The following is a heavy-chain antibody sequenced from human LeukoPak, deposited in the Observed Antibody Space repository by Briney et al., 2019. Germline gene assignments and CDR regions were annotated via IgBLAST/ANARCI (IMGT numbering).Heavy chain of an antibody. V-gene: IGHV3-23*01. CDR3: AKNRRPGRDYYDSSGYLFDY. CDR2: ISGSGSST. D-gene: IGHD3-22*01. Sequence: GGSLRLSCAASGFTFSSYAMSWVRQAPGKGLEWVSAISGSGSSTYYASSVKGRFTISRDNSKNTLYLQMNSLRAEDTAVYYCAKNRRPGRDYYDSSGYLFDYWGQGTLVTVSS. J-gene: IGHJ4*02. CDR1: GFTFSSYA.